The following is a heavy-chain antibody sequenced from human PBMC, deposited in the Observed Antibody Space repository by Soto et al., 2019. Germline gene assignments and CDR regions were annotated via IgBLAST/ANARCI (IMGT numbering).Heavy chain of an antibody. Sequence: PGGSLRLSCAASGFTFSSYSMNWVRQAPGKGLEWVSSISSSSSYIYYADSVKGRFTISRDNAKNSLYLQMNSLRAEDTAVYYCARAYCSGGSCYSSPFQHWGQGTLVTVSS. V-gene: IGHV3-21*01. D-gene: IGHD2-15*01. CDR2: ISSSSSYI. CDR3: ARAYCSGGSCYSSPFQH. J-gene: IGHJ1*01. CDR1: GFTFSSYS.